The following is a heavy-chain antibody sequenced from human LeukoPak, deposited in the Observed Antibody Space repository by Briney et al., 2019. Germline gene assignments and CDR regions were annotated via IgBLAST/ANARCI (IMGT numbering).Heavy chain of an antibody. Sequence: PGGSLRLSCAVSGVTVSSNHMSWVRQAPGKGLEWVSAIYSGGGTYYADSVKGRFTLSRDNSKTTLCLQMNTLRAEDTDVYYCVRDASWGQGTLVTVSS. V-gene: IGHV3-66*01. CDR1: GVTVSSNH. CDR3: VRDAS. CDR2: IYSGGGT. J-gene: IGHJ1*01.